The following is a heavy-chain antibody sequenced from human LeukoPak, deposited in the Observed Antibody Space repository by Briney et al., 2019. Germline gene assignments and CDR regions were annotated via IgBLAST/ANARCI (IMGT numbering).Heavy chain of an antibody. CDR3: VRDTDP. V-gene: IGHV3-48*03. J-gene: IGHJ5*02. CDR2: ISSNGATI. Sequence: QPGGSLRLSCAASGFTFSSYEMNWVRQAPGRGLEWVSYISSNGATIHYADSVKGRFTISRDNTKNSLYLQLNSLRAEDTAVYYYVRDTDPWGQGTLVTVSS. CDR1: GFTFSSYE.